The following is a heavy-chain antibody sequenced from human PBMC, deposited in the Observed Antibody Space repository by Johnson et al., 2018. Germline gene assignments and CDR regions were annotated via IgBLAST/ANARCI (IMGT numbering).Heavy chain of an antibody. CDR3: AKETGYDYVLGH. CDR1: GFTFSSYG. V-gene: IGHV3-30*18. CDR2: ISYDGSNK. J-gene: IGHJ1*01. Sequence: QVQLVESGGGVVQPGRSXRLSCAASGFTFSSYGMHWVRQAPGKGLEWVAVISYDGSNKYYADSVKGRFTISRDNSKNTLYLQMKSLRAEDTAVYYCAKETGYDYVLGHWGQGTLVTVSS. D-gene: IGHD3-16*01.